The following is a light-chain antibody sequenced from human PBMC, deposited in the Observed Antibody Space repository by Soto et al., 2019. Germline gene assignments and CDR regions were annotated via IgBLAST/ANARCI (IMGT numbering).Light chain of an antibody. CDR1: RSNIGSNS. J-gene: IGLJ1*01. V-gene: IGLV1-44*01. CDR2: IND. Sequence: SLLTHPPPLFGAPRQRGIISFSGSRSNIGSNSVNWYQQLPGTAPKLLIYINDQRPSGVPDRFSGSTSGTSVSLAISGLQSEDEADYYCASWDDRLKGYVFGTGTKVTVL. CDR3: ASWDDRLKGYV.